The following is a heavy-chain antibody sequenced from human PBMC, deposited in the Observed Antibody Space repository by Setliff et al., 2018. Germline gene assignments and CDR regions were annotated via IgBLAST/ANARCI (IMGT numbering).Heavy chain of an antibody. CDR2: IYWDDDK. D-gene: IGHD3-3*01. CDR3: ARCITIFGVVIPNAFDY. CDR1: GFSLSTSGVG. Sequence: PTLVTPTQTLTLPCTFSGFSLSTSGVGVGWIRQPPGKALEWLALIYWDDDKRYSPSLKSRLTITKDTSKNQVVLTMTNMDPVDTATYYCARCITIFGVVIPNAFDYWGQGTLGTSPQ. V-gene: IGHV2-5*02. J-gene: IGHJ4*02.